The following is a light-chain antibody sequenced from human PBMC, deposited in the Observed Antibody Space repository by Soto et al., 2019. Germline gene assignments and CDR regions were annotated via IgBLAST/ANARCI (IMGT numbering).Light chain of an antibody. CDR2: GAS. V-gene: IGKV3-20*01. Sequence: EIVLTQSPGTLSLSPGERATLSCRVSQSVSSSYLGWYQQKPGQPPRLLMYGASSRATGIPDRFSGSGSGTDFTLTINRLEPEDCAVYYCQQYGSTPITFGQGTRLEIK. J-gene: IGKJ5*01. CDR1: QSVSSSY. CDR3: QQYGSTPIT.